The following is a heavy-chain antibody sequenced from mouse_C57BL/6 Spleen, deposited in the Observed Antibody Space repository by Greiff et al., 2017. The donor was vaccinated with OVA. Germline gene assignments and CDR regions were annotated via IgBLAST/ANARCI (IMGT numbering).Heavy chain of an antibody. Sequence: VQLQQSGAELVKPGASVKLSCKASGYTFTSYWMHWVKQRPGQGLEWIGMIHPNSGSTNYNEKFKSKATLTVDKSSSTAYMQLSSLTSEDSAVYYCARGKLTGSYYFDYWGQGTTLTVSS. V-gene: IGHV1-64*01. D-gene: IGHD4-1*01. CDR3: ARGKLTGSYYFDY. CDR2: IHPNSGST. CDR1: GYTFTSYW. J-gene: IGHJ2*01.